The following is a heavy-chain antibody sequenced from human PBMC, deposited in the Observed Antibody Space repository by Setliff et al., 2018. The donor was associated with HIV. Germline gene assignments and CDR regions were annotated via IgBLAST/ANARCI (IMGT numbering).Heavy chain of an antibody. CDR1: GGSISSGGFY. CDR2: IYTSGTT. CDR3: ARQGVWVHDSSGYYFGHFDY. D-gene: IGHD3-22*01. Sequence: KASETLSLTCTVSGGSISSGGFYWYWIRQPAGKGLEWIGRIYTSGTTNYNPSLKSRVTISMDTSKSQFPLRLTSVTAADTAVYYCARQGVWVHDSSGYYFGHFDYWGQGTLVTVSS. V-gene: IGHV4-61*02. J-gene: IGHJ4*02.